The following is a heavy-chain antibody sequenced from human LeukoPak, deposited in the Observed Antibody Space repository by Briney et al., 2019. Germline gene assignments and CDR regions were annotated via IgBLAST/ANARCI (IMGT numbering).Heavy chain of an antibody. Sequence: GGSLRLSCAASGFTFSSYAMSWVRQAPGKGLEWVSAISGSGGSTYYADSVKGRLTISRDNAKNSLYLQMNSLRAEDTAVYYCARWARWLLYMDVWGKGTTVTISS. D-gene: IGHD5-24*01. CDR1: GFTFSSYA. J-gene: IGHJ6*03. CDR2: ISGSGGST. V-gene: IGHV3-23*01. CDR3: ARWARWLLYMDV.